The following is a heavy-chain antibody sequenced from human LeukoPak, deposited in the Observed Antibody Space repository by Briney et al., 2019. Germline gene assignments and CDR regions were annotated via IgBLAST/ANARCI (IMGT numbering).Heavy chain of an antibody. J-gene: IGHJ4*02. CDR3: AREAIAVAGTGIDY. CDR2: VSYIGST. Sequence: SETLSLTCTVSGGPISSFYWSWLRQPPGKGLEWIGYVSYIGSTSYNPSLKNRVTISVDTSKNQFSLKLSSVTAADTAVYYCAREAIAVAGTGIDYWGQGTLVTVCS. V-gene: IGHV4-59*01. CDR1: GGPISSFY. D-gene: IGHD6-19*01.